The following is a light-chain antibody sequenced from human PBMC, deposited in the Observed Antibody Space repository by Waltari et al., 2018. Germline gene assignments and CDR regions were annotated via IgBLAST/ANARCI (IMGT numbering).Light chain of an antibody. J-gene: IGKJ1*01. V-gene: IGKV3-11*01. Sequence: EIVLTQSPATLSLSPGEGATTPCRASQSVSSQLVWYQQKRGQAPRLLIYDASNRATGIPARFSGSGSGTDFTLTISSLEPEDFAVYYCQQCNNSPPTFGQGTKVEIK. CDR2: DAS. CDR3: QQCNNSPPT. CDR1: QSVSSQ.